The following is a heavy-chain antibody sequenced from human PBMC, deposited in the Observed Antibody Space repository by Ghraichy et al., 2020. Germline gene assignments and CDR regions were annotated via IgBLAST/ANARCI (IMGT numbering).Heavy chain of an antibody. V-gene: IGHV1-18*01. D-gene: IGHD3-3*01. CDR1: GYTFTKYG. CDR2: ISAYNGNTNNGNT. CDR3: ARYYDCWSGYWGQYYYSGMDV. Sequence: ASVKVSCKASGYTFTKYGISWVRQAPGQGLEWMGWISAYNGNTNNGNTNYTQNLQGRVTMTTDTSTSTAYMELRSLRSDDTAVYYCARYYDCWSGYWGQYYYSGMDVWGQGTTVTVSS. J-gene: IGHJ6*02.